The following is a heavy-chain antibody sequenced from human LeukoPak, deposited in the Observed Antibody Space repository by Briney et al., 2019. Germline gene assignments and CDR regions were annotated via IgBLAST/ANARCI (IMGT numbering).Heavy chain of an antibody. D-gene: IGHD5-18*01. CDR1: GYMFIGYY. V-gene: IGHV7-4-1*02. CDR2: INTNTGNP. J-gene: IGHJ4*02. CDR3: ARGQIQLWLNFDY. Sequence: ASVKVSCKTSGYMFIGYYMHWVRQAPGQGLEWMGWINTNTGNPTYAQGFTGRFVFSLDTSVSTAYLQISSLKAEDTAVYYCARGQIQLWLNFDYWGQGTLVTVSS.